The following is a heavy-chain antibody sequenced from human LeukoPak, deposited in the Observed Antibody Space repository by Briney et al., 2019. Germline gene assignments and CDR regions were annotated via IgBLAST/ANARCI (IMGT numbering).Heavy chain of an antibody. D-gene: IGHD1-26*01. V-gene: IGHV1-18*01. CDR1: GYTLTSYG. CDR3: AGSAHGSYYDY. Sequence: ASVKVSCKASGYTLTSYGISWVRQAPGQGLEWIGWISAYNGNTNYAQKLQGRVTMTTDTSTSTAYMELRSLRSDDTAVYYCAGSAHGSYYDYWGQGTLVTVSS. J-gene: IGHJ4*02. CDR2: ISAYNGNT.